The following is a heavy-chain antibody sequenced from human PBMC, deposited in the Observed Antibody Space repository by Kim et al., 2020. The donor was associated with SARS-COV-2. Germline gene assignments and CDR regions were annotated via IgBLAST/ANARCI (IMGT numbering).Heavy chain of an antibody. V-gene: IGHV1-18*01. Sequence: ASVKVSCKASGYTFTSYGISWVRQAPGQGLEWMGWISAYNGNTNYAQKLQGRVTMTTDTSTSTAYMELRSLRSDDTAMYYCAAQIAAAGSNWFDPWGQGTLGTVSS. CDR1: GYTFTSYG. CDR3: AAQIAAAGSNWFDP. CDR2: ISAYNGNT. J-gene: IGHJ5*02. D-gene: IGHD6-13*01.